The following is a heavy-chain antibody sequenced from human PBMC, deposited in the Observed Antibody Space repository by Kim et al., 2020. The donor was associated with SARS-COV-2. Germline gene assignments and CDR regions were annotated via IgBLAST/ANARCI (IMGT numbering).Heavy chain of an antibody. D-gene: IGHD2-2*01. Sequence: GGSLRLSCAASGFTFSSYGMHWVRQAPGKGLEGVAVIWYDGSNKYYADSVKGRFTISRDNSKNTLYLQMNSLRAEDTAVYYCARDCAPPTRYCSSTSCYSHYYYGMDVWGQGTTVTVSS. J-gene: IGHJ6*02. CDR2: IWYDGSNK. CDR1: GFTFSSYG. CDR3: ARDCAPPTRYCSSTSCYSHYYYGMDV. V-gene: IGHV3-33*01.